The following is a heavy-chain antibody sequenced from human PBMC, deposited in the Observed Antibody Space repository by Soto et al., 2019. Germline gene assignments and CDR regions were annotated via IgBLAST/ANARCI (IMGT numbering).Heavy chain of an antibody. CDR2: IYYNGST. J-gene: IGHJ4*02. V-gene: IGHV4-59*01. CDR3: ARANSSGWYYFDY. Sequence: SETLSLTCTVSGGSISSYYWSWIRQPPGKGLEWIGYIYYNGSTNYNPSLKSRVTISVDTSKNQFSLKLSSVTAADTAVYYCARANSSGWYYFDYWGQGTLVTVSS. D-gene: IGHD6-19*01. CDR1: GGSISSYY.